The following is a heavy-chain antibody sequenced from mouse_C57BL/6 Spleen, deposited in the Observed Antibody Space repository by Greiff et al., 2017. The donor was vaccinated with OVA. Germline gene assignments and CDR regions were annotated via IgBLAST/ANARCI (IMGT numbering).Heavy chain of an antibody. V-gene: IGHV7-3*01. CDR1: GFTFTDYY. Sequence: EVQGVESGGGLVQPGGSLSLSCAASGFTFTDYYMSWVRQPPGKALEWLGFIRNKANGYTTEYSASVKGRFTISRDNSQSILYLQMNALRAEDSATYYCARFLYGNYDYYAMDYWGQGTSVTVSS. D-gene: IGHD2-1*01. J-gene: IGHJ4*01. CDR2: IRNKANGYTT. CDR3: ARFLYGNYDYYAMDY.